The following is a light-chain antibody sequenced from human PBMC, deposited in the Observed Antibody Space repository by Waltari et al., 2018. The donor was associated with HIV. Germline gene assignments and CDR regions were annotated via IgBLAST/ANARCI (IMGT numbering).Light chain of an antibody. J-gene: IGLJ2*01. CDR3: ASWDDSLRALL. CDR2: SDN. V-gene: IGLV1-44*01. CDR1: SSNIGSNA. Sequence: QSVLTQPPSASGTPGQRVTISCSGSSSNIGSNAVNWFQHLSGTAPRLLIHSDNLRPSGAPDRVSGSKSGTSASLAITGLQSEDEAVYYCASWDDSLRALLFGGGTRLTVL.